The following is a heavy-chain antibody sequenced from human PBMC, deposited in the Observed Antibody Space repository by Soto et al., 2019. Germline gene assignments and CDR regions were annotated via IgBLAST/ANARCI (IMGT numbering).Heavy chain of an antibody. D-gene: IGHD3-3*01. Sequence: ASVKVSCKASGFAFTSSAVQWVRQARGQRLEWIGWIVVGSGNTNYAQKFQERVTMTEDISTNTAYMELSSLRSEDTAVYYCATAGITIFGVVPEVYAFDIWGQGTMVT. CDR1: GFAFTSSA. CDR2: IVVGSGNT. J-gene: IGHJ3*02. V-gene: IGHV1-58*01. CDR3: ATAGITIFGVVPEVYAFDI.